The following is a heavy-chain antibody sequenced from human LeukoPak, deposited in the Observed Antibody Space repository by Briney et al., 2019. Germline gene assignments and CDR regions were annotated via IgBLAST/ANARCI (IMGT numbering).Heavy chain of an antibody. Sequence: GGSLRLSCAASGVTFSSYAMSWVRQAPGKGLEWVSSISSSSSYIYYADSVKGRFTISRDNAKNSLYLQMNSLRAEDTAVYYCASTRFWSGYYDGGQGTLVTVSS. J-gene: IGHJ4*02. CDR2: ISSSSSYI. V-gene: IGHV3-21*01. D-gene: IGHD3-3*01. CDR3: ASTRFWSGYYD. CDR1: GVTFSSYA.